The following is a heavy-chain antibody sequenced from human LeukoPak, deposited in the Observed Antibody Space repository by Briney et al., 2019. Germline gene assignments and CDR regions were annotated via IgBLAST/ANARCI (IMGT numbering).Heavy chain of an antibody. CDR1: GFSFSTSP. CDR3: AKTHYDLLDV. CDR2: MNSGPGAT. J-gene: IGHJ6*02. Sequence: GGSLRLSCAASGFSFSTSPMSWVRQPPGKGLEWVSAMNSGPGATFYRDSVRGRFTISRDDSKSTLYLQMNSLRAEDTGTYYCAKTHYDLLDVWGQGTTVTVSS. V-gene: IGHV3-23*01. D-gene: IGHD5-12*01.